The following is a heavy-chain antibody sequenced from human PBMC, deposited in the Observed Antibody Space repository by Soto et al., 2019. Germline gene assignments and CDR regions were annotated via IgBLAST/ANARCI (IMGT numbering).Heavy chain of an antibody. D-gene: IGHD1-1*01. J-gene: IGHJ6*02. CDR3: VRGGILEANRPYYYYGLDV. V-gene: IGHV1-18*01. Sequence: ASVKVSCKVFGYTFSTYGLSWVRQAPGQGLEWMGWVSPYNGNTYYAPGLQGRVTMTADTSTNTAYMSLRSLRSDDTAIYYCVRGGILEANRPYYYYGLDVWGQGTPVTVSS. CDR2: VSPYNGNT. CDR1: GYTFSTYG.